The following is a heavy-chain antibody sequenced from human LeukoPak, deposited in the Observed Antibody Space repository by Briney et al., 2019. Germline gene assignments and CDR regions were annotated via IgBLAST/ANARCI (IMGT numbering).Heavy chain of an antibody. CDR1: GGTFSSYA. Sequence: GSSVKVSCKASGGTFSSYAISWVRQAPGQGLEWMGRIIPILGIANYAQKFQGRVTITADKSTSTAYMELSSLRSEDTAVYYCARSSSSGYLSNYFDYWGQGTLVTVSS. J-gene: IGHJ4*02. D-gene: IGHD3-22*01. CDR2: IIPILGIA. CDR3: ARSSSSGYLSNYFDY. V-gene: IGHV1-69*04.